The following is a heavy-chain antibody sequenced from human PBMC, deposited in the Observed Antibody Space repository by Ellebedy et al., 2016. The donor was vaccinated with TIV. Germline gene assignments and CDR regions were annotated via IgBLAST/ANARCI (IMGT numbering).Heavy chain of an antibody. Sequence: ASVKVSCXASGYTFTGYYMHWVRQAPGQGLEWMGWINPSSGGTNYAQKFRGRVSMTRDTSISTAYMDLSSLISDDTAVYYCARLDNNGETDYWGQGTLVTVSS. V-gene: IGHV1-2*02. CDR2: INPSSGGT. J-gene: IGHJ4*02. CDR3: ARLDNNGETDY. D-gene: IGHD1-14*01. CDR1: GYTFTGYY.